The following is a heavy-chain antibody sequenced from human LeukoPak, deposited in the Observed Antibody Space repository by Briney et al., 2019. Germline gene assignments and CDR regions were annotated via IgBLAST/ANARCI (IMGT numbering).Heavy chain of an antibody. CDR2: ISSTSAYI. V-gene: IGHV3-21*04. CDR1: GFALKSYS. Sequence: GGSLKLSCAGSGFALKSYSLSWVRQAPGKGLEWVSSISSTSAYIYYADSVKGRFTISRDNSKNTLYLQMNSLRAEDTAVYYCAKGVAATGPMTSADVRGQYNWFDPWGQGTLVTVSS. D-gene: IGHD6-25*01. CDR3: AKGVAATGPMTSADVRGQYNWFDP. J-gene: IGHJ5*02.